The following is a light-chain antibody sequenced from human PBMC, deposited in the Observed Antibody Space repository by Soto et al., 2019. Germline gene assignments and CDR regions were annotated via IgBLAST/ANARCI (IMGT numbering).Light chain of an antibody. CDR1: QSLSSY. CDR3: QQRSNWPPWT. V-gene: IGKV3-11*01. J-gene: IGKJ1*01. CDR2: DAS. Sequence: EIVLTQSPATLSLSPGERATLSCRASQSLSSYLAWYQQKPGQAPRLLIYDASNRATGIPARFSGSGSGTDFTLTISSLEPEDFAVYYCQQRSNWPPWTFGQGTKVYIK.